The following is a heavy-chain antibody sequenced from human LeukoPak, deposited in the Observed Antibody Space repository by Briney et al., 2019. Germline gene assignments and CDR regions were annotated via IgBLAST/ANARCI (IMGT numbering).Heavy chain of an antibody. J-gene: IGHJ4*02. Sequence: PPGTLSLTCGVSGGSIDITNYWSWVRQAPGKGLEWIGEISHDGTTNHNPSLRSRVAMSLDRANNQFSLSLTSVTAADTAVYYCTREDRPFCPFAYWGQGALVTVSS. CDR2: ISHDGTT. CDR3: TREDRPFCPFAY. CDR1: GGSIDITNY. D-gene: IGHD3-22*01. V-gene: IGHV4-4*03.